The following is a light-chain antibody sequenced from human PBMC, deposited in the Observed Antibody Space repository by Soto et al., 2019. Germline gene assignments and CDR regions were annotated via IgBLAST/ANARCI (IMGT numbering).Light chain of an antibody. V-gene: IGKV3-20*01. Sequence: IVLTQSPGTLSLSPGERATLSCRASQSVSSSYLAWYQQKPGQAPRLLIYDTSSRATGIPDRFSGSGSGTDFNLAIIRLEPEDFAVYYCQQCGSSPSFGQGTKVELK. CDR2: DTS. J-gene: IGKJ1*01. CDR3: QQCGSSPS. CDR1: QSVSSSY.